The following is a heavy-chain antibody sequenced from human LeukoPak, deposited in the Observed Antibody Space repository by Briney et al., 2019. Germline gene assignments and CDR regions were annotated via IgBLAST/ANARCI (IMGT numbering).Heavy chain of an antibody. V-gene: IGHV4-59*01. CDR1: GGSISSYY. J-gene: IGHJ3*02. Sequence: SEALPLTCTVSGGSISSYYWSWIRQPPGKGLEWIGHIYYSGYTDYNPSLKSRVTISVDTSKNQFSLKLSSLTAADTAVYYCARHIAVSGSGALDIWGQGRMVTVSS. CDR2: IYYSGYT. D-gene: IGHD6-19*01. CDR3: ARHIAVSGSGALDI.